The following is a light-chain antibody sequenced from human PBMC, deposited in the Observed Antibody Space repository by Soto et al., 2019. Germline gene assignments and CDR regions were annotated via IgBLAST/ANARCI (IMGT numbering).Light chain of an antibody. Sequence: EILMTQSPATLSLSPGERASLSCRASQSFSCNVAWYQHIPGQTPRLHIYGASTRDTGIPVRFSGSGSGTDFTLTISRLEPEDFAVYYCQQYGSSGNFGQGTQVDIK. J-gene: IGKJ1*01. CDR2: GAS. CDR3: QQYGSSGN. CDR1: QSFSCN. V-gene: IGKV3-15*01.